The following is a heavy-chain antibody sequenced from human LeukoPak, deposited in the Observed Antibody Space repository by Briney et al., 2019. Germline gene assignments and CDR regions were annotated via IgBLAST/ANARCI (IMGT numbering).Heavy chain of an antibody. CDR2: IYTSGST. Sequence: SQTLSLTCTVSGGSISSGSYYWSWIRQPAGKGLEWIGRIYTSGSTNYNPSLKSRVTISVDTSKNQFSLKLSSVTAADTAVYYCVRGYSPFDAFDIWGQGTMVTVSS. CDR3: VRGYSPFDAFDI. CDR1: GGSISSGSYY. J-gene: IGHJ3*02. V-gene: IGHV4-61*02. D-gene: IGHD1-14*01.